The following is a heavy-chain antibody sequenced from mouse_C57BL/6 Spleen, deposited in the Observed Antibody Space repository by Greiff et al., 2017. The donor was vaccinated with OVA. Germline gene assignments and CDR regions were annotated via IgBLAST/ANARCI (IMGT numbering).Heavy chain of an antibody. V-gene: IGHV1-26*01. Sequence: VQLQQSGPELVKPGASVKISCKASGYTFTDYYMNWVKQSHGKSLEWIGDINPNNGGTSYNQKFKGKATLTVDKSSSTAYMELRSLPSEDSAVYYCARDTVERGENFDYWGQGTTLTVSS. D-gene: IGHD1-1*01. CDR3: ARDTVERGENFDY. CDR1: GYTFTDYY. J-gene: IGHJ2*01. CDR2: INPNNGGT.